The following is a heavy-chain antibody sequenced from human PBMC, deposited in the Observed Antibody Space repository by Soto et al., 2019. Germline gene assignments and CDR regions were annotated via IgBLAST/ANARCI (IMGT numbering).Heavy chain of an antibody. Sequence: PGGSLRLSGTASGFPFGNFLMSWFRQAPGKGMEWVGFIRSQPYGGTAEYAASVRGRFTISRDDSKGIAYLQMNSLQTEDSGVYYCIGSFPFWGQGTLVTVSS. D-gene: IGHD3-10*01. CDR1: GFPFGNFL. CDR3: IGSFPF. J-gene: IGHJ4*02. V-gene: IGHV3-49*03. CDR2: IRSQPYGGTA.